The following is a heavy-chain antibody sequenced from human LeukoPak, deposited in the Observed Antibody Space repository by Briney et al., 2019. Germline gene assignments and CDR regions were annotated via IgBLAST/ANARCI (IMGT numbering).Heavy chain of an antibody. J-gene: IGHJ6*03. D-gene: IGHD6-6*01. Sequence: SETLPLTCTVSGGSISSYYWSWIRQPPGKGLEWIGYIYYSGSTNYNPSLKSRVTISVDTSKNQFSLKLSSVTAADTAVYYCARGRPDYYYYYMDVWGKGTTVTVSS. CDR2: IYYSGST. CDR3: ARGRPDYYYYYMDV. CDR1: GGSISSYY. V-gene: IGHV4-59*01.